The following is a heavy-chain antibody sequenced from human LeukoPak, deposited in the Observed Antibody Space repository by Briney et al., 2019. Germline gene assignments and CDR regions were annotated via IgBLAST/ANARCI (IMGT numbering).Heavy chain of an antibody. CDR2: INPNSGGT. V-gene: IGHV1-2*02. CDR1: GYTFTGYY. J-gene: IGHJ6*02. CDR3: AREGAGIVVVPAATPYYYYYGMDV. Sequence: VASVKVSCKASGYTFTGYYMHWVRQAPGQGLEWVGWINPNSGGTNYAQKFQGRVTMTRDTSISTAYMELSRLRSDDTAVYYCAREGAGIVVVPAATPYYYYYGMDVWGQGTTVTVSS. D-gene: IGHD2-2*01.